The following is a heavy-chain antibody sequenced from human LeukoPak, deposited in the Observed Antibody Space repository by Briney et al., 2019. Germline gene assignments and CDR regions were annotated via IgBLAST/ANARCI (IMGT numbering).Heavy chain of an antibody. D-gene: IGHD2-21*02. CDR2: IYTSGNT. V-gene: IGHV4-59*10. Sequence: PSETLSLTCAVYGGSFSGYYWSWIRQPPGKGLEWIGRIYTSGNTNYNPSLKSRVTMSLDTSKNQFSLKLSSVTAADTALYYCAREVVEYGGDALTPWGQGTLVTVSS. CDR1: GGSFSGYY. J-gene: IGHJ5*02. CDR3: AREVVEYGGDALTP.